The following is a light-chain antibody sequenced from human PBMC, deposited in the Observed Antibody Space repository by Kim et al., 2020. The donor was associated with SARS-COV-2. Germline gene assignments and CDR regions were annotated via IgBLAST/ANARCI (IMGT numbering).Light chain of an antibody. CDR1: SSDVGGYNY. J-gene: IGLJ3*02. CDR2: DVS. CDR3: SSYTSSSTRV. V-gene: IGLV2-14*03. Sequence: QPVLTQPASVSGSPGQSITISRTGTSSDVGGYNYVSWYQQHPGKAPKLMIYDVSNRPSGVSNRFSGSKSGNTASLTISGLQAEDEADYYCSSYTSSSTRVFGGGTQLTVL.